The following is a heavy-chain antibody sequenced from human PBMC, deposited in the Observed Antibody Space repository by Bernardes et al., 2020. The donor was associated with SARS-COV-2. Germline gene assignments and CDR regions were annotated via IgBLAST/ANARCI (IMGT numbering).Heavy chain of an antibody. V-gene: IGHV1-2*02. J-gene: IGHJ4*02. CDR1: GYTLTDYP. CDR2: IYPTNGGT. D-gene: IGHD1-7*01. Sequence: ASVKVSCKASGYTLTDYPMHWVRQAPGQGLEWMGRIYPTNGGTEYAQKFQGRVTMTRDTSINTAYLELSGLKYDDTAVYYCAKENWKYENWGQGTLVTVSS. CDR3: AKENWKYEN.